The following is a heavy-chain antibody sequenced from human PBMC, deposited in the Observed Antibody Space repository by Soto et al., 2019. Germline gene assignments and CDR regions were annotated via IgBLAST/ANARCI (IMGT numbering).Heavy chain of an antibody. CDR3: AKDGPGELLPTCSDP. CDR1: GFTFSSYA. J-gene: IGHJ5*02. V-gene: IGHV3-23*01. Sequence: EVQLLESGGGLVQPGGSLRLSCAASGFTFSSYAMSWVRQAPGKGLEWVSAISGGGSSTYYADSVKGRFTISRDNSKNTLNLQMNSLRAEDTAVYYCAKDGPGELLPTCSDPWGQGTLCTVSS. CDR2: ISGGGSST. D-gene: IGHD1-26*01.